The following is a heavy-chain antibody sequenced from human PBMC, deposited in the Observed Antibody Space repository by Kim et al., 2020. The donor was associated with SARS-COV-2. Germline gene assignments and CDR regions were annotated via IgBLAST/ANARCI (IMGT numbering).Heavy chain of an antibody. CDR3: ARDLGGGSGDHYYYGMDV. D-gene: IGHD2-15*01. V-gene: IGHV1-69*13. J-gene: IGHJ6*02. CDR1: GGTFSSYA. Sequence: SVKVSCKASGGTFSSYAISWVRQAPGQGLEWMGGIIPIFGTANYAQKFQGRVTITADESTSTAYMELSSLRSEDTAVYYCARDLGGGSGDHYYYGMDVWGQGTTVTVSS. CDR2: IIPIFGTA.